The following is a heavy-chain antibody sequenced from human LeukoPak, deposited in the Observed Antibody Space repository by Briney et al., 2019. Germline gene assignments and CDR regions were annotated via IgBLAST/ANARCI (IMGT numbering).Heavy chain of an antibody. CDR1: GGSISSYY. D-gene: IGHD3-10*01. V-gene: IGHV4-59*01. CDR3: ARGSGQWGFDS. CDR2: IYYSGST. J-gene: IGHJ4*02. Sequence: SETLSLTCTVSGGSISSYYWSWIRQPPGKGLEWIGYIYYSGSTNYNPSLKSRVTISVDSSKNQFSLKLSSVTAADTAVYYCARGSGQWGFDSWGQGTLVTVSS.